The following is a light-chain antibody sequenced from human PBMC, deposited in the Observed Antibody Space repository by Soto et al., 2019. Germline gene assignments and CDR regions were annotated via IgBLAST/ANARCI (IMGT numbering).Light chain of an antibody. V-gene: IGKV3-20*01. CDR3: QQYGISPRT. CDR1: QSVSSRH. Sequence: EIVLTQSPGTLSLSPGERATLSCRASQSVSSRHLAWYQQKPGQALRLLIYGASSRATGIPDRLSGSGSGTDFTLTINRLEPEDFAVYYCQQYGISPRTFGQGTEVEIK. J-gene: IGKJ1*01. CDR2: GAS.